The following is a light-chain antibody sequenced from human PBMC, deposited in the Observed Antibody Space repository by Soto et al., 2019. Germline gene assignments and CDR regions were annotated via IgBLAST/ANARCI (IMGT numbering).Light chain of an antibody. CDR1: SSNIGAGFD. CDR2: ENN. Sequence: QSVLTQSPSVSGAPGQRVSISCTGTSSNIGAGFDVHWYQQLPATAPKLLIYENNNRPSGVPDRFSGSKSGTSASLAITGLQAEDEADDYCQSYDTTLSGGSVFGTGTKLTVL. J-gene: IGLJ1*01. CDR3: QSYDTTLSGGSV. V-gene: IGLV1-40*01.